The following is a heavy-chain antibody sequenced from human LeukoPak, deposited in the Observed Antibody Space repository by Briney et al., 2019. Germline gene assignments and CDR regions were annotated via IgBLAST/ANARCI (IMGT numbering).Heavy chain of an antibody. CDR1: GYTFTSYG. J-gene: IGHJ4*02. V-gene: IGHV1-18*01. CDR2: ISAYNGNT. D-gene: IGHD3-22*01. CDR3: ARSPLPYYYDSSGPFDY. Sequence: ASVKVSCTASGYTFTSYGISWVRQAPGQGLEWVGWISAYNGNTNYAQKLQGRVTMTTDTSTSTAYMELRSLRSDDTAVYYCARSPLPYYYDSSGPFDYWGQGTLVTVSS.